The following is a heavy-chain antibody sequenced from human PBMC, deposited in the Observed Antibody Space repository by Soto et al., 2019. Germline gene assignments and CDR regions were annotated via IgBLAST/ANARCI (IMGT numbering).Heavy chain of an antibody. CDR2: IWYEGSTK. Sequence: QVQLVESGGGVVQPGRSLRLSCAASGFTFSSYGMHWVRQAPGKGLELVAVIWYEGSTKYYADSVKGRFTISRDNSTNALYLQMNGLRAEDTAVYYCARGSGWYPGILSFVYWGQGTLVTFSS. V-gene: IGHV3-33*01. CDR3: ARGSGWYPGILSFVY. J-gene: IGHJ4*02. D-gene: IGHD6-19*01. CDR1: GFTFSSYG.